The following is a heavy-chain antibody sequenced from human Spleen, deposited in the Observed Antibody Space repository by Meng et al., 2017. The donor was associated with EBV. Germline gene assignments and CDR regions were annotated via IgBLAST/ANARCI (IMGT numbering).Heavy chain of an antibody. CDR3: ASSLYSSSRVNWFDP. J-gene: IGHJ5*02. Sequence: VQLQESGPGLVKPSQTLSLTCAVSGGSISSGDYYWSWIRQPPGTGLEWIGYIFFGGSTNYNPSLKSQVTMSVDTSKNQLSLKLSSVTAADTAVYYCASSLYSSSRVNWFDPWGQGALVTVSS. V-gene: IGHV4-30-4*01. CDR2: IFFGGST. D-gene: IGHD6-13*01. CDR1: GGSISSGDYY.